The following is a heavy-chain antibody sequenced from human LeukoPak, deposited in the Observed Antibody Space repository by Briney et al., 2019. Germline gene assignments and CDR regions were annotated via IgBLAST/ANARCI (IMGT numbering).Heavy chain of an antibody. CDR1: VGTFISYA. V-gene: IGHV1-69*01. CDR3: ARGGSWYYYGMDV. J-gene: IGHJ6*02. D-gene: IGHD6-13*01. CDR2: IIPIFGTA. Sequence: GSSVKVSCKASVGTFISYAISWVRQAPGQGLEWMGGIIPIFGTANYAQKFQGRVTITADESTSTAYMELSSLRSEDTAVYYCARGGSWYYYGMDVWGQGTTVTVSS.